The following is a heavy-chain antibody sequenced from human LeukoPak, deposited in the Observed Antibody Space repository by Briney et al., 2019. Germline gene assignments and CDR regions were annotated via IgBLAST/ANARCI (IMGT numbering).Heavy chain of an antibody. V-gene: IGHV1-8*01. D-gene: IGHD3-22*01. CDR2: MNPNSGNT. CDR1: GYTFTSYD. J-gene: IGHJ4*02. Sequence: GASVKVSCKASGYTFTSYDINWVRQATGQGLEWMGWMNPNSGNTGYAQKFQGRVTMTRNTSISTAYMELSSLRSEDTAVYYCARGLGPQYYDSSGHNPQEFDYWGQGTLVTVSS. CDR3: ARGLGPQYYDSSGHNPQEFDY.